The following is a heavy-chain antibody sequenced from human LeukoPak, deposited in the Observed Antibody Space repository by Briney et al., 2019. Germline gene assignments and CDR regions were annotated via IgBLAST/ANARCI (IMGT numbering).Heavy chain of an antibody. CDR1: GGSISSGDYY. CDR3: ARGADDYGDYGWFDP. CDR2: IYYSGST. J-gene: IGHJ5*02. D-gene: IGHD4-17*01. Sequence: PSQTLSLTCTVSGGSISSGDYYWNWIRQPPGQGLEWIGSIYYSGSTYYNPSLKSRVTISVDTSKNQFSLKLSSVTAADTAVYYCARGADDYGDYGWFDPWGQGTLVTVSS. V-gene: IGHV4-30-4*01.